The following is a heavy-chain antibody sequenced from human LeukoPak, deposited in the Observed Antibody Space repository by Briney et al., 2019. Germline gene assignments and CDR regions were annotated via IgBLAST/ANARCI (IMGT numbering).Heavy chain of an antibody. CDR3: ARKLIVVVPAAHTTYFDY. CDR2: IYHSGST. Sequence: PSETLSLTCAVSGGSISSSNWWSWVRQPPGKGLEWIGEIYHSGSTNYNPSLKSRVTISVDTSKNQFSLKLSSVTAADTAVYYCARKLIVVVPAAHTTYFDYWGQGTLVTVSS. D-gene: IGHD2-2*01. V-gene: IGHV4-4*02. CDR1: GGSISSSNW. J-gene: IGHJ4*02.